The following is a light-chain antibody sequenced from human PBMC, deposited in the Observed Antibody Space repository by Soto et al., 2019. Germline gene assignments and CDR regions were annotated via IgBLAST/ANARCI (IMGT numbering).Light chain of an antibody. J-gene: IGKJ1*01. CDR3: QQYGGSTRK. Sequence: IVLTQSPGTLSLSPGERATLSCRASQSVTTQLAWYQQKPGQAPRLIIHGASSRATGVPDSNTGSGSGTDFTLSISRLEPEDVAVYYCQQYGGSTRKFGQGTKVEIK. V-gene: IGKV3-20*01. CDR2: GAS. CDR1: QSVTTQ.